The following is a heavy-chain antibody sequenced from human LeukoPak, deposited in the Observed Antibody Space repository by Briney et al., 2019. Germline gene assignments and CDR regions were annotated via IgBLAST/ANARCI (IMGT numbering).Heavy chain of an antibody. J-gene: IGHJ4*02. V-gene: IGHV4-59*01. CDR2: IYYSGST. CDR3: ARTLRGYSYGPFDY. Sequence: SETLSLTCTVSGDSINNYFWNWIRQPPGKRLEWIGYIYYSGSTNFNPSLKSRVTISVDTSKNQFSLELSSVTAADTAVYYCARTLRGYSYGPFDYWGQGTLVTVSS. CDR1: GDSINNYF. D-gene: IGHD5-18*01.